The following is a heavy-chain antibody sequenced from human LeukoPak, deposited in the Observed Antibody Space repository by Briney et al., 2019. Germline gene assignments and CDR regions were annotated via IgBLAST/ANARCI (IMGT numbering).Heavy chain of an antibody. Sequence: PGGSLRFSCAASGFSLSDHVMHWVRHAPGRGLVWVSRIIRHGTDTDYADAVKGRFTISRDIATNTLYLELSSLRAEDTAIYYCARAAGYGAGSYGFEIWGQGTAVTVSS. V-gene: IGHV3-74*01. CDR2: IIRHGTDT. CDR1: GFSLSDHV. J-gene: IGHJ3*02. D-gene: IGHD3-10*01. CDR3: ARAAGYGAGSYGFEI.